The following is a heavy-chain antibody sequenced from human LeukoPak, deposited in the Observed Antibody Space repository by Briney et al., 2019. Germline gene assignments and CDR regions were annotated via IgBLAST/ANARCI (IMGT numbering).Heavy chain of an antibody. CDR2: ISSSSSYI. J-gene: IGHJ6*03. CDR1: GFTFGDYA. Sequence: PGGSLRLSCTASGFTFGDYAMSWVRQAPGKGLEWVSSISSSSSYIYYADSVKGRFTISRDNAKNSLFLQMNSLRAEDTAVYFCARATWDPNYYYYMDVWGKGTTVTISS. V-gene: IGHV3-21*01. CDR3: ARATWDPNYYYYMDV. D-gene: IGHD1-26*01.